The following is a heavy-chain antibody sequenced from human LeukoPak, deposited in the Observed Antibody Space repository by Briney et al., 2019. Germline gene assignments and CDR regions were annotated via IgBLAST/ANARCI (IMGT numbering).Heavy chain of an antibody. CDR1: GYTFTSYG. D-gene: IGHD6-6*01. V-gene: IGHV1-18*01. J-gene: IGHJ4*02. CDR2: ISAYNGNR. CDR3: ARSLEEIAARRMVPSDY. Sequence: ASVKVSCKASGYTFTSYGISWVRQAPGQGLEWMGWISAYNGNRNYAQKLQGRVTMTPDTSTSTAYMELRSLRSDDTAVYYCARSLEEIAARRMVPSDYWGQGTLVTVSS.